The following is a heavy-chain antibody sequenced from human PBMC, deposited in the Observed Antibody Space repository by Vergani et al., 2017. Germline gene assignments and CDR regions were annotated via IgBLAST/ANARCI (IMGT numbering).Heavy chain of an antibody. V-gene: IGHV3-21*01. CDR3: AREGVGVEDY. Sequence: EVQLVESGGGLVKPGGSLRLSCAASGFTFSSYSMNWVRQAPGKGLEWVSSINSRTSYIYYADSVKGRFTISRDNAKNSLYLQMNSLRTEDTAVYYCAREGVGVEDYWCQGTLVTVSS. CDR1: GFTFSSYS. D-gene: IGHD1-26*01. CDR2: INSRTSYI. J-gene: IGHJ4*02.